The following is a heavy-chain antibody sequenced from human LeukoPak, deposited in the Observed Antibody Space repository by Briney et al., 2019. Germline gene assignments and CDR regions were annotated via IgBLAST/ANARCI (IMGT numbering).Heavy chain of an antibody. CDR1: GGSISGYY. CDR2: IHYSGRT. D-gene: IGHD6-6*01. J-gene: IGHJ4*02. Sequence: PSETLSLTCSVSGGSISGYYWNWIRQPPGKGLEWIGYIHYSGRTNYNPSLRSRVTMSVDTSKNQFSLKLSSVTTTDTGVYYCATRAARPDYFDYWGQGTLVTVSS. CDR3: ATRAARPDYFDY. V-gene: IGHV4-59*12.